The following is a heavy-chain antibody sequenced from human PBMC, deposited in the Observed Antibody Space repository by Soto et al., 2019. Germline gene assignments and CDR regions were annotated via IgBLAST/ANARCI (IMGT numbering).Heavy chain of an antibody. V-gene: IGHV1-3*01. CDR1: GYTFTSYA. CDR3: AKNGRPAYYYYGLDV. D-gene: IGHD2-2*01. Sequence: ASVKVSCKASGYTFTSYAMHWVRQAPGQRLEWMGWINAGNGNTKYSQKFQGRVTITRDTSASTAYMELSSLRSEDTAIYYCAKNGRPAYYYYGLDVWGQGTKVTVSS. J-gene: IGHJ6*02. CDR2: INAGNGNT.